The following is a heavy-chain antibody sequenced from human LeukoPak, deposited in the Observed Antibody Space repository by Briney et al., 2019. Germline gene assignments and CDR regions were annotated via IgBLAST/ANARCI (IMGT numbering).Heavy chain of an antibody. CDR1: GYTFTGYY. CDR2: INPSGGST. Sequence: GASVKVSCKASGYTFTGYYMHWVRQAPGQGLEWMGIINPSGGSTSYAQKFQGRVTMTRDTSISTAYMELSRLRSDDTAVYYCARDLLYYDILTGYYTRYYFDYWGQGTLVTVSS. V-gene: IGHV1-46*01. J-gene: IGHJ4*02. CDR3: ARDLLYYDILTGYYTRYYFDY. D-gene: IGHD3-9*01.